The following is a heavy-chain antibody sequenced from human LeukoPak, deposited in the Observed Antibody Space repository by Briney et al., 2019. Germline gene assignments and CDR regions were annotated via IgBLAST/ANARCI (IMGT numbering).Heavy chain of an antibody. V-gene: IGHV1-69*05. CDR2: IIPVFGTT. Sequence: SVKVSCKASGDTFSNYAISWVRQARGQGLEWMGGIIPVFGTTNYAQNFQGRVTITTDETTSTAYMELSSLRSEHTAVYYCATSRRAYYYHYMDVWGKGTTVTVSS. CDR1: GDTFSNYA. J-gene: IGHJ6*03. CDR3: ATSRRAYYYHYMDV.